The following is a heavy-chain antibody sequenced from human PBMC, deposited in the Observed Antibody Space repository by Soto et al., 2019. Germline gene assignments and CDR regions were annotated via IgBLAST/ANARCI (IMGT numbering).Heavy chain of an antibody. CDR2: IYFAGTT. CDR3: ARLGAFFQALDS. CDR1: GASISPNY. J-gene: IGHJ4*02. D-gene: IGHD3-16*01. Sequence: QVQLEESGPGLVKPSETLSLTCTVSGASISPNYWSWIRQPPGKGLEWIGYIYFAGTTTYNPSLSSRVXXXVXXSANHFSLNRPSVTAADTAIYYCARLGAFFQALDSWGQGTLVTVSS. V-gene: IGHV4-59*08.